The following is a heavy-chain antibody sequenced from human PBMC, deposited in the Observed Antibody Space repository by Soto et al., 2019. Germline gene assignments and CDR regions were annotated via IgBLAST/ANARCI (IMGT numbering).Heavy chain of an antibody. V-gene: IGHV5-51*01. Sequence: GESLKISCKGSGYRFTNYWIGWVRQMPGKGPEWMGIIYPGDSDTRYSPSFQGQVTISADKSISTAYLQWSSLKASDTAMYYCALDHFDSTGYYPGVGMDVWGQGTTVTVSS. CDR3: ALDHFDSTGYYPGVGMDV. J-gene: IGHJ6*02. CDR1: GYRFTNYW. CDR2: IYPGDSDT. D-gene: IGHD3-22*01.